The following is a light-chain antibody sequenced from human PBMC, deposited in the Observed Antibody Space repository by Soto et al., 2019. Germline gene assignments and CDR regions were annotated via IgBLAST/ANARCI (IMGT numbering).Light chain of an antibody. Sequence: DIQLTQSPSFLSASVGDRVTITCRASQGFSNSLAWYQQKPGKAPKLLIYAASTLQSGVPSRFSGSGSGTEFTLTISSLQPEDFATYYCQQPDSYPCTFGQGTKLEFK. CDR2: AAS. V-gene: IGKV1-9*01. J-gene: IGKJ2*02. CDR3: QQPDSYPCT. CDR1: QGFSNS.